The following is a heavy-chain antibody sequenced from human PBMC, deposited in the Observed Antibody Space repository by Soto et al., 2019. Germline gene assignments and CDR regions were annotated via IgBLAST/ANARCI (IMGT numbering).Heavy chain of an antibody. V-gene: IGHV4-39*07. CDR3: ARGLTMVRGVINGDYFYFDY. J-gene: IGHJ4*02. Sequence: SETLSLTCTVSGGSISSSSYYWGWIRQPPGKGLEWIGSIYYSGSTYYNPSLKSRVTISVDKSKNQFSLKLSSVTAADTAVYYCARGLTMVRGVINGDYFYFDYWGQGTLVTVSS. CDR2: IYYSGST. D-gene: IGHD3-10*01. CDR1: GGSISSSSYY.